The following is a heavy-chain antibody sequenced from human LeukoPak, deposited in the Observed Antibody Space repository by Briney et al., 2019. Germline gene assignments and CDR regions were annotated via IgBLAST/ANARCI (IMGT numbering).Heavy chain of an antibody. V-gene: IGHV4-38-2*02. CDR2: IYHSGST. Sequence: SETLSLTCTVSGYSINRGYYWGWIRQPPGKGLEWIGSIYHSGSTYYNPSLKSRVTTSVSTSKNQFSLKLRSVTAADTAVYYCARVDYYDSSGYYDYQYYYMDVWGRGTTVTVSS. D-gene: IGHD3-22*01. CDR3: ARVDYYDSSGYYDYQYYYMDV. J-gene: IGHJ6*03. CDR1: GYSINRGYY.